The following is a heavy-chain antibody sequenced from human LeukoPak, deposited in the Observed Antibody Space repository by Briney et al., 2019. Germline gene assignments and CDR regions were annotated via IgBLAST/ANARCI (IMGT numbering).Heavy chain of an antibody. V-gene: IGHV1-18*01. CDR1: GYTFTSYG. Sequence: ASVKVSCKASGYTFTSYGISWVRQAPGQGLEWMGWISAYNGNTNYAQKFQGWVTVTRDTSISTAYMELSRLRSDDTAVYYCARGGRYDFWSGYFFDYWGQGTLVTVSS. CDR3: ARGGRYDFWSGYFFDY. D-gene: IGHD3-3*01. CDR2: ISAYNGNT. J-gene: IGHJ4*02.